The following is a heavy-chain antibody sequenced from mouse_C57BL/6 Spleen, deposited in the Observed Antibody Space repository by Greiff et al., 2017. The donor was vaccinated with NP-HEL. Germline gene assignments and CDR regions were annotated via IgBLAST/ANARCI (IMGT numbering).Heavy chain of an antibody. V-gene: IGHV5-16*01. CDR1: GFTFSDYY. CDR2: INYDGSST. D-gene: IGHD2-4*01. Sequence: EVKLVESEGGLVQPGSSMKLSCTASGFTFSDYYMAWVRQVPEKGLEWVANINYDGSSTYYLDSLKSRFIISRDNAKNILYLQMSSLKSEDTATYYCARFGMDDYAWFAYWGQGTQVTVSA. CDR3: ARFGMDDYAWFAY. J-gene: IGHJ3*01.